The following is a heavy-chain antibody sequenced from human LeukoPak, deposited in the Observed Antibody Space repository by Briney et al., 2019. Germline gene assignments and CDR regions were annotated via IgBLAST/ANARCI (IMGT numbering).Heavy chain of an antibody. D-gene: IGHD6-19*01. CDR1: GYTFTSYG. Sequence: GASMKVSCKASGYTFTSYGISWVRQAPGQGLEWMGWISAYNGNTNYAQKLQGRVTMTTDTSTSTAYMELRSLRSDDTAAYYCARDFGWSYSSGWGRNYYYYGMDVWGQGTTVTVSS. V-gene: IGHV1-18*01. J-gene: IGHJ6*02. CDR3: ARDFGWSYSSGWGRNYYYYGMDV. CDR2: ISAYNGNT.